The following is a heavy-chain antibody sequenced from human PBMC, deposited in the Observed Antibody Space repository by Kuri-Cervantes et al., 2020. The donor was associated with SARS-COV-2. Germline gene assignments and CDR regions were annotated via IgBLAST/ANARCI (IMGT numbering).Heavy chain of an antibody. V-gene: IGHV3-7*05. CDR2: IKQDGSEK. J-gene: IGHJ6*02. D-gene: IGHD2-2*01. Sequence: GGSLRLSCAASGFTFSSYWMSWVRQAPGKGLEWVANIKQDGSEKYYVDSVKGRFTISRDNAKNSLYLQMNSLRAEDTAVYYCARDMYCSSTSCYYYGMDVWGQGTTVTVS. CDR3: ARDMYCSSTSCYYYGMDV. CDR1: GFTFSSYW.